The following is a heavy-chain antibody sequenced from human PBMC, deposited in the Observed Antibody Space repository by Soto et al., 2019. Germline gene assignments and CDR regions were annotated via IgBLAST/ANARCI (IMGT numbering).Heavy chain of an antibody. CDR3: ARHEGGAAANRPLDY. J-gene: IGHJ4*02. Sequence: QLRLQESGPGLVKSSETLSLTCTVSGGSVRSSTYYWGWIRQSPGKGLEWIGSIYDSGSTHNNPSLNSRVTMSVDTYTNQFSLKLMSVPAADTAIYYCARHEGGAAANRPLDYWGQGPLVTVSS. V-gene: IGHV4-39*01. D-gene: IGHD6-13*01. CDR1: GGSVRSSTYY. CDR2: IYDSGST.